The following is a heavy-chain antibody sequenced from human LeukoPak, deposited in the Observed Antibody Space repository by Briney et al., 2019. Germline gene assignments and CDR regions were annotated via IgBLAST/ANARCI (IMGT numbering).Heavy chain of an antibody. CDR1: GFTFSSYA. CDR2: ISGSGGST. J-gene: IGHJ4*02. V-gene: IGHV3-23*01. CDR3: AKDPRLPDYFDY. Sequence: PGGSLRLSXAASGFTFSSYAMSWVRQAPGKGLEWVSAISGSGGSTYYADSVKGRSTISRDNSKNTLYLQMNSLRAEDTAVYYCAKDPRLPDYFDYWGQGTLVTVSS.